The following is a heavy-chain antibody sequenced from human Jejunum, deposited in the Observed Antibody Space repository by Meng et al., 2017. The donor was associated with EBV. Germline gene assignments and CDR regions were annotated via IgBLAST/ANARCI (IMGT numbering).Heavy chain of an antibody. D-gene: IGHD3-10*01. V-gene: IGHV4-34*01. CDR2: INHGGGA. CDR3: ARLGGYASGTYYPIDP. Sequence: HAQLQEGGAGLLKPSETLSLTCAVYGGAFSDYYWTWSRQPPGKGLEWIGEINHGGGAIYNPSLKSRVTISVDTSKNQFSLKLSSVTAADTAVYYCARLGGYASGTYYPIDPWGQGTLVTVSS. J-gene: IGHJ5*02. CDR1: GGAFSDYY.